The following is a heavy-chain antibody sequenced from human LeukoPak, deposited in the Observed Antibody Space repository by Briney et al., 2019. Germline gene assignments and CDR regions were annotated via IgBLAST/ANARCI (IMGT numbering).Heavy chain of an antibody. J-gene: IGHJ4*02. V-gene: IGHV3-48*03. Sequence: GGSLRLSCAASGFTFSSYEMNWVRQAPGKGLEWVSYISSSGSTIYYADSVKGQFTISRDNAKNSLYLQMNSLRAEDTAVYYCARSGSYALFDYWGQGTLVTVSS. CDR3: ARSGSYALFDY. CDR2: ISSSGSTI. CDR1: GFTFSSYE. D-gene: IGHD1-26*01.